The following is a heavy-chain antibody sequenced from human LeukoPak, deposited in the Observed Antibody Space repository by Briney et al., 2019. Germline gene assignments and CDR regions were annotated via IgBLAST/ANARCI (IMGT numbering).Heavy chain of an antibody. D-gene: IGHD5-12*01. CDR3: ARHRATAYYYYGMDV. J-gene: IGHJ6*02. V-gene: IGHV4-59*08. CDR1: GGSISSYY. CDR2: IYYSGST. Sequence: PSETLSLTCTVSGGSISSYYWSWIRQPPGKGLEWIGYIYYSGSTNYNPSLKSRVTISVDTSKNQFSLKLSSVTAADTAVYYCARHRATAYYYYGMDVWGQGTTVTVSS.